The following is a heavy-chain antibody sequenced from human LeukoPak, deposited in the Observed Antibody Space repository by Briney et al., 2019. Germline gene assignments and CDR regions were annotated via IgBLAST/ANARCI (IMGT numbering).Heavy chain of an antibody. CDR1: GVTFSSYV. CDR3: AKDIVLRFLEFAFDI. J-gene: IGHJ3*02. CDR2: ISGSGGGT. Sequence: GGSLRLSCEASGVTFSSYVMSWVRQAPGKRPEWVSGISGSGGGTYYADSVKGRFAISRDNSKNTLDLQMNSLRAEDTAVYYCAKDIVLRFLEFAFDIWGQGTMVTVSS. D-gene: IGHD3-3*01. V-gene: IGHV3-23*01.